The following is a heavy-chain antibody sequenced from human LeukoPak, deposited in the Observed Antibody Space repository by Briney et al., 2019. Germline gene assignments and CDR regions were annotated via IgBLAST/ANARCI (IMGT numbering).Heavy chain of an antibody. Sequence: PGGSLRLSCAASGFTFSSYWMSWVRQAPGKGLEWVANIKQDGSEKYYVDSVKGRFTISRDNAKNSLYLQMNSLRAEDTAVYYCARDLDPPFGYDSSGYPPNAFDIWGQGXMVTVSS. J-gene: IGHJ3*02. CDR3: ARDLDPPFGYDSSGYPPNAFDI. V-gene: IGHV3-7*01. D-gene: IGHD3-22*01. CDR1: GFTFSSYW. CDR2: IKQDGSEK.